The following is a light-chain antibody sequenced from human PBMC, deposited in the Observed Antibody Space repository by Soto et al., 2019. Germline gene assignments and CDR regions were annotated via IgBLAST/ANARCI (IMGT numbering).Light chain of an antibody. J-gene: IGKJ5*01. CDR1: QSIYSNY. CDR3: QQYGSLLIS. CDR2: DAS. Sequence: EIVLTQSPGTLSLSPGERATLSCRASQSIYSNYLAWYQQKPGQAPRLLIYDASSRATGIPDRFSGSGSGTDFTLTISRLEPADFAVYYCQQYGSLLISFGQGTRLEIK. V-gene: IGKV3-20*01.